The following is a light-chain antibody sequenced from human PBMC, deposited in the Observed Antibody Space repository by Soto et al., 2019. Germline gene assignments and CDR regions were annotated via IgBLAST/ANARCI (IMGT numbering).Light chain of an antibody. CDR1: SSNIGNNF. Sequence: QSVLTKPPSTSGTPGQRVTISCSGSSSNIGNNFVFWYQHFPGTAPKLLIYSHNQRPSGVPDRFSGSTSGTSASLAISGLRSEDEADYYCGSFAGPVWVFGGGTKVTVL. CDR2: SHN. V-gene: IGLV1-47*02. CDR3: GSFAGPVWV. J-gene: IGLJ3*02.